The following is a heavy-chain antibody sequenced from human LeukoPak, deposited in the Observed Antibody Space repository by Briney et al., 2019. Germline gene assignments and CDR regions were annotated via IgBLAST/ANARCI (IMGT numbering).Heavy chain of an antibody. CDR3: ARDRRSYSGYEEYYHYYYMDV. D-gene: IGHD5-12*01. Sequence: GASVKVSCKASGYTFTGYYMHWVRQAPGQGLEWMGWINPNSGGTNCAQKFQGRVTMTRDTSISTAYMELSRLRSDDTAVYYCARDRRSYSGYEEYYHYYYMDVWGKGTTVTVSS. CDR2: INPNSGGT. CDR1: GYTFTGYY. V-gene: IGHV1-2*02. J-gene: IGHJ6*03.